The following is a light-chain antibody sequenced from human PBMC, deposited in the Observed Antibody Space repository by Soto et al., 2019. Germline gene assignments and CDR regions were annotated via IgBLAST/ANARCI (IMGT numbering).Light chain of an antibody. J-gene: IGKJ1*01. V-gene: IGKV3-20*01. CDR1: QSVNHTY. Sequence: EIVLTQSPGTLSLSPRERATLSCRASQSVNHTYLAWYQHKPGQPPRLLIYGASSRAPGIPDRFSGSGSGTDFTLTISRMEPEDFAVYYCHQYAASPRTFGQGTQVEVK. CDR2: GAS. CDR3: HQYAASPRT.